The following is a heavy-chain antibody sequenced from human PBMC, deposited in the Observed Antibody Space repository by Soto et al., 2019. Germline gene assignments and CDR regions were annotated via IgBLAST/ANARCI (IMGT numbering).Heavy chain of an antibody. CDR1: GYTFTSYG. CDR2: ISAYNGNT. J-gene: IGHJ3*02. V-gene: IGHV1-18*01. Sequence: QVQLVQSGAEVKKPGASVKVSCKSSGYTFTSYGISWVRQAPGQGLEWMGWISAYNGNTNYAQKLQGRVTMTTDTSTSTAYMELRSLRSDDTAVYYCARSLWKQLDPDDAFDIWGQGTMVTVSS. D-gene: IGHD6-13*01. CDR3: ARSLWKQLDPDDAFDI.